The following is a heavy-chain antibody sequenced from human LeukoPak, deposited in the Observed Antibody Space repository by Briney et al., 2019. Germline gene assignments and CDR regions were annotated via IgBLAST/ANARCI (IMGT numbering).Heavy chain of an antibody. CDR3: AKERRAHSSSWYFGY. D-gene: IGHD6-13*01. CDR2: INSDGSST. Sequence: GGSLRLSCAASGFTFSSYWMHWVRQAPGKGLVWVSRINSDGSSTSYADSVKGRFTISRDNAKNTLYLQMNSLRAEDTAVYYCAKERRAHSSSWYFGYWGQGTLVTVSS. J-gene: IGHJ4*02. CDR1: GFTFSSYW. V-gene: IGHV3-74*01.